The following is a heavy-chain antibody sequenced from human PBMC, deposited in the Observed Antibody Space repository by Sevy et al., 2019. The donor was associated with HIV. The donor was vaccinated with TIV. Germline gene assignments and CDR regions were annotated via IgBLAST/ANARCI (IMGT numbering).Heavy chain of an antibody. CDR2: IIPVLGTV. CDR1: GGIFRTNA. Sequence: ASVKVSCKASGGIFRTNAFSWVRQAPGRGLEWMGGIIPVLGTVNYARKFQGRVTITADESTKTVYMELSSLRSEDTAVYYCARGGGNGWYYFDYWGQETLVTVSS. J-gene: IGHJ4*02. CDR3: ARGGGNGWYYFDY. D-gene: IGHD6-19*01. V-gene: IGHV1-69*13.